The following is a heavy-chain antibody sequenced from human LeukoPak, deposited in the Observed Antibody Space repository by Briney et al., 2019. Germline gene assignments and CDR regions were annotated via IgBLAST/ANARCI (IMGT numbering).Heavy chain of an antibody. Sequence: GGSLRLSCAASGFTFSSYAMSWVRQAPGKGLEWVSAISGSGGSTYYADSVKGRFTISRDNSKNTLYLQMNSLRAEDTAVYYCAKDTMIDSGSYSYFDYWGQGTLVTVSS. V-gene: IGHV3-23*01. CDR1: GFTFSSYA. CDR3: AKDTMIDSGSYSYFDY. D-gene: IGHD1-26*01. CDR2: ISGSGGST. J-gene: IGHJ4*02.